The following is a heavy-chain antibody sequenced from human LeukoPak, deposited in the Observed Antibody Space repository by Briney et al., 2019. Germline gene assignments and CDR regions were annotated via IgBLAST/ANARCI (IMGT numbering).Heavy chain of an antibody. CDR2: ISTSAT. J-gene: IGHJ6*02. D-gene: IGHD3-10*01. CDR3: AKNFGSGSYYYYGMDV. Sequence: PGGSLTLSCAASGFKFRSYGMHWVRQAPGKGLEWVSAISTSATQYADSVKGRFTISRDNSKNTLYLQMNSLRAEDTAVYYCAKNFGSGSYYYYGMDVWGQGTTVTVSS. V-gene: IGHV3-23*01. CDR1: GFKFRSYG.